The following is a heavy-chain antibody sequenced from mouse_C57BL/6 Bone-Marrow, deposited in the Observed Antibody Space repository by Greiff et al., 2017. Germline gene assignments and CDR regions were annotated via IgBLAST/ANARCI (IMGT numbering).Heavy chain of an antibody. CDR2: IHPNSGST. Sequence: QVQLQQPGAELVKPGASVKLSCKASGYTFTSYWMHWVKQRPGQGLEWIGMIHPNSGSTNYNEKFKSKATLTVDKSSSTAYMQLSSLTSEDAAVYYGAREGMWYFDVWGTGTTVTVSS. V-gene: IGHV1-64*01. CDR3: AREGMWYFDV. CDR1: GYTFTSYW. J-gene: IGHJ1*03.